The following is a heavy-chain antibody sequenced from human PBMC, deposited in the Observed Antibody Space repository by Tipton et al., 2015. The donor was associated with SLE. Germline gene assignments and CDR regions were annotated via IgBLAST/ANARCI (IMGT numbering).Heavy chain of an antibody. D-gene: IGHD3-22*01. V-gene: IGHV4-39*07. Sequence: TLSLTCTVSGGSISSTSYYWGWLRQPPGKGLEWIGSIYYSGSTYYNLSLKNRVTISVDTSKNQFSLNLSPVTAADTAVYYCARSRIYDGSVDYYGFFGYWGQGTLVTVSS. J-gene: IGHJ4*02. CDR2: IYYSGST. CDR3: ARSRIYDGSVDYYGFFGY. CDR1: GGSISSTSYY.